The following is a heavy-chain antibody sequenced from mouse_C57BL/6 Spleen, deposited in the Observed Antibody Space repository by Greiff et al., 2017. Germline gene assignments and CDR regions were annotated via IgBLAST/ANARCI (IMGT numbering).Heavy chain of an antibody. Sequence: QVQLQQSGAELARPGASVKMSCKASGYTFTSYTMHWVKQRPGQGLEWIGYINPSSGYTKYNQKFKDKATLTADKSSSTAYMQLSSLTSEDSAADYCARREALAGYCDYWGQGTTLTVSS. CDR1: GYTFTSYT. J-gene: IGHJ2*01. V-gene: IGHV1-4*01. CDR2: INPSSGYT. D-gene: IGHD6-1*01. CDR3: ARREALAGYCDY.